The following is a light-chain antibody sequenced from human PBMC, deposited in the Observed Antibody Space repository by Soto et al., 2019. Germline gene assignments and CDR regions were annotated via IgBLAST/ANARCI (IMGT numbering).Light chain of an antibody. CDR1: SSDVGGYNY. CDR2: DVS. CDR3: SSYTSISARV. V-gene: IGLV2-14*01. J-gene: IGLJ1*01. Sequence: QSVLTQPASVSGSPGQSITISCTGTSSDVGGYNYVSWYQQHPGKAPKLMIYDVSNRPSGVSNRFSGSKSGNTASLTISGLQAEDEADYYCSSYTSISARVFGTGSMVTV.